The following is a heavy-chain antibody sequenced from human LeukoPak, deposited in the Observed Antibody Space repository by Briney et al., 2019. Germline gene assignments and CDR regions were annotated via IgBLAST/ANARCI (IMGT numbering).Heavy chain of an antibody. V-gene: IGHV3-7*03. D-gene: IGHD1-26*01. CDR3: ARDRSPSGTSTGNLDF. J-gene: IGHJ4*02. Sequence: GGSLRLSCAASGFAFSSDWMTWVRQAPGKGLEWVAKTNQDESEKAYVDSVRGRFTISRDNAKNSLYLQMNSLRAEDTAVYYCARDRSPSGTSTGNLDFWGQGTLVTVSS. CDR2: TNQDESEK. CDR1: GFAFSSDW.